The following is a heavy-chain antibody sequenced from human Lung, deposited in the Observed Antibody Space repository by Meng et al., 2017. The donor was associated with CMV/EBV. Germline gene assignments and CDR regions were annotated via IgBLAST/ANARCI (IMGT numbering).Heavy chain of an antibody. J-gene: IGHJ6*02. V-gene: IGHV3-74*01. CDR2: INSDGSIR. D-gene: IGHD3-10*01. CDR3: APITWVRGLLSMDV. CDR1: GFTFSNYR. Sequence: GESXKISCAASGFTFSNYRMHWVRQAPGKGLMWVSSINSDGSIRNYADSVKGRFTISRDNTKNTLYLEMNSLRAEDTAVYFCAPITWVRGLLSMDVSGQGXTVTVSS.